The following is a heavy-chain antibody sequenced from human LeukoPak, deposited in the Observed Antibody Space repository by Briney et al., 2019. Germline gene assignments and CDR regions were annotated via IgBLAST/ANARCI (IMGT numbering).Heavy chain of an antibody. D-gene: IGHD5-18*01. CDR1: GFTFSSYA. CDR3: TRGHAAMGDY. V-gene: IGHV3-23*01. Sequence: PGGXXRLSCAASGFTFSSYAMSWVRQAPGKGLEWVSTIRGSGGSTYYANSVKGRFTISRDTSNHMLYLQMNSLRAEDTAVYYCTRGHAAMGDYWGQGTLVTVSS. CDR2: IRGSGGST. J-gene: IGHJ4*02.